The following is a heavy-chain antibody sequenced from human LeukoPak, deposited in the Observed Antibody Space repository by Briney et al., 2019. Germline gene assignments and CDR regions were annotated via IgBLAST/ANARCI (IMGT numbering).Heavy chain of an antibody. Sequence: SETLSLTCTVSGGSISSSSYYWGWIRQPPGKGLEWIGSTYYSGSTYYNPSLKSRVTISVDTSKNQFSLKLSSVTAADTAVYYCARQSTADVWGKGTTVTVSS. J-gene: IGHJ6*04. CDR1: GGSISSSSYY. V-gene: IGHV4-39*01. CDR3: ARQSTADV. D-gene: IGHD2-2*01. CDR2: TYYSGST.